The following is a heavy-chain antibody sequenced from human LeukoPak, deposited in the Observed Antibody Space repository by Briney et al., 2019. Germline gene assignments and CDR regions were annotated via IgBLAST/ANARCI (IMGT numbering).Heavy chain of an antibody. Sequence: SETLSLTCTVSGGSISSGRYYWGWIRQPPGKGLEWIGSIYYSGSTYYNPSLKSRVTISVDTSKNQFSLKLSSVTAADTAVYYCARIGGSYYVGYFDYWGQGTLVTVSS. D-gene: IGHD1-26*01. CDR3: ARIGGSYYVGYFDY. V-gene: IGHV4-39*07. CDR1: GGSISSGRYY. J-gene: IGHJ4*02. CDR2: IYYSGST.